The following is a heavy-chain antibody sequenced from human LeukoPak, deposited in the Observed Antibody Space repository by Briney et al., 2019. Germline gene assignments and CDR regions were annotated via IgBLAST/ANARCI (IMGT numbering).Heavy chain of an antibody. CDR1: GFTVSSNS. Sequence: GGSLRLSCTVSGFTVSSNSISWVRQAPGKGLEWVSFIYSDNTHYSDSVKGRFTISRDNSKNTLYLQMNSLRAEDTAVYYCARRAGAYSRPYDYWGQGTLVTVSS. D-gene: IGHD4/OR15-4a*01. J-gene: IGHJ4*02. CDR2: IYSDNT. V-gene: IGHV3-53*01. CDR3: ARRAGAYSRPYDY.